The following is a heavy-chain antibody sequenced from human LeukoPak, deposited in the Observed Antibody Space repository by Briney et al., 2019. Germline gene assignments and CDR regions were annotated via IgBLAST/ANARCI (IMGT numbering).Heavy chain of an antibody. Sequence: PSETLSLTCAVYGGSFSGYYWSWIRQPPGKGLEWIGEINHSGSTNYNPSLKSRVTISVDTSKNQFSLKLSSVTAADTAVYYCARDKSSYYDFWSGYYFDPWGQGTLVTVSS. J-gene: IGHJ5*02. CDR3: ARDKSSYYDFWSGYYFDP. CDR2: INHSGST. V-gene: IGHV4-34*01. CDR1: GGSFSGYY. D-gene: IGHD3-3*01.